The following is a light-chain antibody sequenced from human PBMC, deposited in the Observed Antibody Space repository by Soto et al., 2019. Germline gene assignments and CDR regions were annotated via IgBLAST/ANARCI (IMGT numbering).Light chain of an antibody. Sequence: EIVLTQSPGTLSLSPGERATLSCRASQSVSSYLAWYQQKPGQPPRLLIYDATTRATGIPARCSGSGSGTDFTLTSSSLEPEDFAVYYCQQRSNWPITFGQGTRLEIK. CDR3: QQRSNWPIT. J-gene: IGKJ5*01. V-gene: IGKV3-11*01. CDR1: QSVSSY. CDR2: DAT.